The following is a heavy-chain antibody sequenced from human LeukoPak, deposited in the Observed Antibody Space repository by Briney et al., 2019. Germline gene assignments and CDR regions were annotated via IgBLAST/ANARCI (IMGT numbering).Heavy chain of an antibody. D-gene: IGHD1-7*01. CDR3: ARDNWNYGSSMDV. V-gene: IGHV4-31*03. Sequence: PSETLSLTCTVSGGSISSGGYYWTWIRQHPGKGLEWIGYIYYTGSTYYNPSLKSRVTISLDTSNNQFSLKLSSVTAADTAVYYCARDNWNYGSSMDVWGQGTTVTVSS. J-gene: IGHJ6*02. CDR2: IYYTGST. CDR1: GGSISSGGYY.